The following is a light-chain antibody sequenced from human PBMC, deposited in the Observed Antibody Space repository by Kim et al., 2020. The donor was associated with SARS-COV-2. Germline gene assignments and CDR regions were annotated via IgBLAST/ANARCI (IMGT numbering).Light chain of an antibody. CDR2: TAS. J-gene: IGKJ4*01. CDR3: QQGFSPLT. Sequence: ISGWLAWYQQKPGKAPKFLIYTASSLQSGVPSRFSGSGSGTDFTLTINGLQPEDFATYFCQQGFSPLTFGGGTKVDIK. V-gene: IGKV1-12*01. CDR1: ISGW.